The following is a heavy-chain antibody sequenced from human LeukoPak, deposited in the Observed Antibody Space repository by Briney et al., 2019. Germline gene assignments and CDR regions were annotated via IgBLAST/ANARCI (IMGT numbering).Heavy chain of an antibody. CDR3: AKDDGWLQYNY. V-gene: IGHV3-74*01. CDR2: IKSDGSST. CDR1: GFTFSNYW. D-gene: IGHD5-24*01. J-gene: IGHJ4*02. Sequence: GGSLRLSCAAFGFTFSNYWMHWVRQAPGKGLVWVSRIKSDGSSTNYADSVKGRFTISRDNAKNTLYLQMNSLRAEDTAVYYCAKDDGWLQYNYWGQGTLVTVSS.